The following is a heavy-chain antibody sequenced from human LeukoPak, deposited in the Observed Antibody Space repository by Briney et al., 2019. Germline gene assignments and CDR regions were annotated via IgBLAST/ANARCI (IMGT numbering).Heavy chain of an antibody. D-gene: IGHD5-12*01. CDR1: GYTFTGFY. J-gene: IGHJ4*02. V-gene: IGHV1-2*02. Sequence: ASVKVSCKASGYTFTGFYIHWVRQAPGHGLEWMGWINPYSGGINYAQSFQGRVTLTRDTSISTAYMGLSSLRSDDTAIYYCARDKALDIVGTTADYWGQGTLVTVSS. CDR2: INPYSGGI. CDR3: ARDKALDIVGTTADY.